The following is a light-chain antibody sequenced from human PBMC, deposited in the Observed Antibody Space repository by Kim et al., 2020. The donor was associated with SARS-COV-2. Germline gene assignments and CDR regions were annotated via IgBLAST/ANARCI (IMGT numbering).Light chain of an antibody. CDR2: KTS. Sequence: SAAAGDRVTITCRASQSISSWLAWYQQKPGKAPKLLIYKTSSLESGVPSRFSGSGSGTEFTLTISSLQPDDFATYHCQQYDSYPYTFGQGTKLEI. CDR3: QQYDSYPYT. CDR1: QSISSW. J-gene: IGKJ2*01. V-gene: IGKV1-5*03.